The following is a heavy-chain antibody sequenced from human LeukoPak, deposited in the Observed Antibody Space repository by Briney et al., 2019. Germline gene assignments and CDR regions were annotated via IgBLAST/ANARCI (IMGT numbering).Heavy chain of an antibody. Sequence: SETLSLTCTVSGGSISSGGYYWSWIRQHPGKGLEWIGYIYYSESTYYNPSLKSRVTISVDTSKNQFSLKLSSVTAADTAVYYCASQQPAYDFWSGYYPDRFDPWGQGTLVTVSS. D-gene: IGHD3-3*01. CDR2: IYYSEST. CDR1: GGSISSGGYY. CDR3: ASQQPAYDFWSGYYPDRFDP. J-gene: IGHJ5*02. V-gene: IGHV4-31*03.